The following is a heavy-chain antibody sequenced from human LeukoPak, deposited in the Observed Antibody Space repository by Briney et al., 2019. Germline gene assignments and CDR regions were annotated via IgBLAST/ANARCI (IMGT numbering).Heavy chain of an antibody. J-gene: IGHJ4*02. Sequence: GGSLRLSCAASGFTFSTFWIYWVRHAPGKGLVWVSRINGDGSETIHADSVKGRFTISRDNAKNTLYLQMNSLRTEDTAVYYCARVRRGDDFNPFDYWGQGTLVTVSS. CDR1: GFTFSTFW. CDR2: INGDGSET. CDR3: ARVRRGDDFNPFDY. V-gene: IGHV3-74*01. D-gene: IGHD3-16*01.